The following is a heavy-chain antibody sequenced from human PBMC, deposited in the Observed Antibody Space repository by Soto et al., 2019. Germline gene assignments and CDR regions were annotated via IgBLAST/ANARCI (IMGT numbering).Heavy chain of an antibody. Sequence: QVQLQESGPGLVKPSQTLSLTCTVSGGSISSGGYYWSWIRQHPGKGLEWIGYIYYSGSTYYNPSLKSRVTIAVDTSKNQFYLKLSSVTAADTAVYYCARASHHMVVVSPGHWFDPWGQGTLVTVSS. V-gene: IGHV4-31*03. CDR3: ARASHHMVVVSPGHWFDP. J-gene: IGHJ5*02. D-gene: IGHD2-15*01. CDR2: IYYSGST. CDR1: GGSISSGGYY.